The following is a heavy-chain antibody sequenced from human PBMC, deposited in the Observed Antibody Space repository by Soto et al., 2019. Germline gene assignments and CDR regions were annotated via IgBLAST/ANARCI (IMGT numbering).Heavy chain of an antibody. CDR1: GFTFNSYV. V-gene: IGHV3-23*01. J-gene: IGHJ4*02. CDR2: ISRSGRGSA. Sequence: GGSLRLSCAASGFTFNSYVMTWVRQAPGEGLEWVSSISRSGRGSAYYADSVKGRFTTSRDEPKNSAYLQMNSLKTEDTAVYYCVRATYFSDSSGYTRCLDYWGQGTLVTVSS. CDR3: VRATYFSDSSGYTRCLDY. D-gene: IGHD3-22*01.